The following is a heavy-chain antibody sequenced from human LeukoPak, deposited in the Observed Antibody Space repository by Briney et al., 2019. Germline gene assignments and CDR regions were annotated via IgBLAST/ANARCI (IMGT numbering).Heavy chain of an antibody. V-gene: IGHV3-53*01. D-gene: IGHD4-17*01. CDR2: IYSGGTT. Sequence: PGGSLRPSRATSGFTVSSNYMSWVRQAPGKGLEWGAGIYSGGTTYYADAVSGRFTISRDNSKNTLYLQMNSLGAEDTAVYYCARGATVTTGGYWGQGTLVTVSS. CDR3: ARGATVTTGGY. J-gene: IGHJ4*02. CDR1: GFTVSSNY.